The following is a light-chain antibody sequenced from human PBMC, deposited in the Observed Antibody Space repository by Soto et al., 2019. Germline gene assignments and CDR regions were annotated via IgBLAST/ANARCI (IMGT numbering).Light chain of an antibody. CDR2: EVT. CDR1: SVDINY. J-gene: IGLJ3*02. V-gene: IGLV2-8*01. Sequence: QSALTQPPSASGSRGQSVTISCTGTSVDINYVSWFQQHPGKAPKLIICEVTKRPSGVPDRFSGSKSGNTASLTVSGLQDADGADYYCSSYAGRDIGVFGGGTKLPVL. CDR3: SSYAGRDIGV.